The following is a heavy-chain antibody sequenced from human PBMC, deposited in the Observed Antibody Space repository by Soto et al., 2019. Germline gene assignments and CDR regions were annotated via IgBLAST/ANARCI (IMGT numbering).Heavy chain of an antibody. CDR3: ARELWFGELFLDYYYYGMDV. CDR2: IVVGSGNT. Sequence: SVKVSCKASGFTFTSSAMQWVRQARGQRLEWIGWIVVGSGNTNYAQKFQERVTITRDMSTSTAYMELSSLRSEDTAVYYCARELWFGELFLDYYYYGMDVWGQGTTVTVSS. J-gene: IGHJ6*02. D-gene: IGHD3-10*01. CDR1: GFTFTSSA. V-gene: IGHV1-58*02.